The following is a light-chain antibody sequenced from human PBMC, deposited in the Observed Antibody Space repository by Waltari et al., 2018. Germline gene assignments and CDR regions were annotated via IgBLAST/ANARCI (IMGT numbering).Light chain of an antibody. CDR3: QQFYSPPPT. CDR2: WAS. V-gene: IGKV4-1*01. Sequence: DIVMTQSPDSLAVSLGERATSNCKSSQSVLYSSNNKNYLAWYQQKPGQPPKLLIYWASTRESGVPDRFSGSGSGTDFTLTISSLHAEDVAVYFCQQFYSPPPTFGQGTKLEIK. J-gene: IGKJ1*01. CDR1: QSVLYSSNNKNY.